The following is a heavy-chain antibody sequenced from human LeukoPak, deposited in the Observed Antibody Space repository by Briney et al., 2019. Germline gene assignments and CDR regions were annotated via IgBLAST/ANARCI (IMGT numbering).Heavy chain of an antibody. J-gene: IGHJ4*02. CDR1: GFTVSSNY. CDR2: IKSKTDGGTT. D-gene: IGHD2-21*02. CDR3: TTDLGDGVDY. Sequence: GGSLRLSCAASGFTVSSNYMNWVRQAPGKGLEWVGRIKSKTDGGTTDYAAPVKGRFTISRDDSKNTLYLQMNSLKTEDTAVYYCTTDLGDGVDYWGQGTLVTVSS. V-gene: IGHV3-15*01.